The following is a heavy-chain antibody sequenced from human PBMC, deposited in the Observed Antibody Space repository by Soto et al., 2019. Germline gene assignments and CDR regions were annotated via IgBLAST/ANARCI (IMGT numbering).Heavy chain of an antibody. CDR3: TREGAYTSPPYYYFYAMDV. J-gene: IGHJ6*01. D-gene: IGHD2-2*01. CDR1: GFTFRDYA. Sequence: SLRLSCKVSGFTFRDYAISWVGQAPGRGLQWVGFMSAKGFGGTTEYATFVKGRFTISRDDSNSVAYLQMNSLETEDTAVYYCTREGAYTSPPYYYFYAMDVWGQGTRVTVSS. V-gene: IGHV3-49*04. CDR2: MSAKGFGGTT.